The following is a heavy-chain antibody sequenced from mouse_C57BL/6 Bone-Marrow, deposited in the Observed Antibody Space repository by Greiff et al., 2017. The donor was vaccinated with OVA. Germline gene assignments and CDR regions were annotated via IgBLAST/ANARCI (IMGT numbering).Heavy chain of an antibody. V-gene: IGHV1-82*01. J-gene: IGHJ1*03. CDR2: IYPGDGDT. CDR3: ARWRDFDV. CDR1: GYAFSSSW. Sequence: QVQLQQPGPELVKPGASVKISCKASGYAFSSSWMNWVKQRPGQGLEWIGRIYPGDGDTNYNGKFKGKATLTADKSSSTAYMQLSSLTSEDSAVYFCARWRDFDVWGTGTTVTVSS.